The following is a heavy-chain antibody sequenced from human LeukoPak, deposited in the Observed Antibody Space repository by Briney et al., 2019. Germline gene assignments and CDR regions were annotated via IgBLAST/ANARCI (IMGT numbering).Heavy chain of an antibody. CDR2: ISSSGSII. V-gene: IGHV3-48*03. CDR1: RFTFSSYE. J-gene: IGHJ3*02. CDR3: ARDRVSSGWYAFDI. Sequence: GGSLRLSCAASRFTFSSYEVNWVRQAPGKGLEWLSHISSSGSIIYYADSVKGRFTVSRDNAKNSLYLQMNSLRAEDTAVYYCARDRVSSGWYAFDIWGQGTMVTVSS. D-gene: IGHD6-19*01.